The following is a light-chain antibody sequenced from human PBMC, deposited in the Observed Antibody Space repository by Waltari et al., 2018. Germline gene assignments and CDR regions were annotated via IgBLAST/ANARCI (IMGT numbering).Light chain of an antibody. CDR2: DVT. Sequence: QSALTQPASVSGSPGQSITVSCTGTSRDVGGFNFVPWYQQHPGKAPKLMIFDVTNRPSGVSNRFSGSKSGNTASLTISGLQAEDEAEYYCSSYTSSRTNVFGSGTKVTVL. CDR1: SRDVGGFNF. CDR3: SSYTSSRTNV. V-gene: IGLV2-14*03. J-gene: IGLJ6*01.